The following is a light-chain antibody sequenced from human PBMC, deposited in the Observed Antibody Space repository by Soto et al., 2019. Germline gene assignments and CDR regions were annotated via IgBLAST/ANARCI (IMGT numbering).Light chain of an antibody. J-gene: IGKJ4*01. CDR3: QQTKGFHLT. CDR1: QDISKN. Sequence: DIQMTQSPSSLSASVGARVTITCRASQDISKNLAWYQQIPGKAPKLLIFAASTLQSGVPSRLRPSGSKKYLILTFGGLQPEDAATYYCQQTKGFHLTLGGGTKVDIK. V-gene: IGKV1-12*01. CDR2: AAS.